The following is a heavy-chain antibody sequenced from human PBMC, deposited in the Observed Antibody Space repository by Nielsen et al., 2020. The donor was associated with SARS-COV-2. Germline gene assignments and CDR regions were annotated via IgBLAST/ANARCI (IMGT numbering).Heavy chain of an antibody. Sequence: GESLKISCAASGFTVSSNYMSWVRQAPGKGLEWVSVIYSSGSTYYADSVKGRFTISRDNSKNSLYLQMNSLMTDDSALYYCAKDIGTFRFTGMDVWGQGTTVTVSS. J-gene: IGHJ6*02. CDR2: IYSSGST. V-gene: IGHV3-53*05. CDR1: GFTVSSNY. D-gene: IGHD3-3*01. CDR3: AKDIGTFRFTGMDV.